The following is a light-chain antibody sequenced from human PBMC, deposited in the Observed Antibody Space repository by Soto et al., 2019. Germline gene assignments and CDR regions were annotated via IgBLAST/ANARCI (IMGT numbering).Light chain of an antibody. V-gene: IGLV1-47*01. J-gene: IGLJ2*01. CDR3: AVWDDSLSGPV. CDR1: SSNIGSNY. Sequence: QSVLTQPPSASGTPGQRVTISCSGSSSNIGSNYVYWYQQLPGTAPKLLIYRNNQRPSGVPDRFSGSKSGTSASLAISGLRSEDEADYYCAVWDDSLSGPVFGGGTKLT. CDR2: RNN.